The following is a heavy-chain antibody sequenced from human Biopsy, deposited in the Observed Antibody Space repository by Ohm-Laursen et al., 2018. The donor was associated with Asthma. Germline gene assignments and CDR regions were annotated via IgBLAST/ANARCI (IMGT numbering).Heavy chain of an antibody. V-gene: IGHV4-59*01. CDR3: AGFCSGGNCPDH. Sequence: GTLSLTCTVSGVSIRSYYWTWIRQPPGKGLEGIGNIHYSGSTYSNSSLKSRVTISVDTSKKQISLRLSSVIAADTAVYYCAGFCSGGNCPDHWGQGTLVTVSS. J-gene: IGHJ4*02. CDR2: IHYSGST. D-gene: IGHD2-15*01. CDR1: GVSIRSYY.